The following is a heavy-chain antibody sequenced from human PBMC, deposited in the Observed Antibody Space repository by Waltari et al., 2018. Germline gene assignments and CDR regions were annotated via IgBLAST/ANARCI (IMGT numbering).Heavy chain of an antibody. J-gene: IGHJ4*02. CDR3: ARDAIYYDSSGYHSPDY. Sequence: QVQLVQSGAEVKKPGASVKVSCKAAGYTFTGYYMHWVRQAPGQGLEWIGGINPNSGGTNYAQKFQGRVTMTRDTSISTAYMELSRLRSDDTAVYYCARDAIYYDSSGYHSPDYWGQGTLVTVSS. CDR2: INPNSGGT. CDR1: GYTFTGYY. D-gene: IGHD3-22*01. V-gene: IGHV1-2*02.